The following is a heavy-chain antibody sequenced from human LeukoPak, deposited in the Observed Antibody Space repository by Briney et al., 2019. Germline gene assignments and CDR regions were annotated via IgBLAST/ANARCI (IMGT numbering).Heavy chain of an antibody. CDR2: ISAYNGIT. CDR1: GYTFTSYS. D-gene: IGHD6-6*01. CDR3: ARDLTTTSSSLSGY. Sequence: ASVKVSCKASGYTFTSYSITWVRQAPGQGLEWMGWISAYNGITNYAQKLQGRVTMTTDTSTSTAYMELRSLRSDDTAVYYCARDLTTTSSSLSGYWGQGTLVTVSS. V-gene: IGHV1-18*01. J-gene: IGHJ4*02.